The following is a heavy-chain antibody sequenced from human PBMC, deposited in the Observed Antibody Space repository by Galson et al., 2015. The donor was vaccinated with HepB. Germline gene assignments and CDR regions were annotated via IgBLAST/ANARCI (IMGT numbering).Heavy chain of an antibody. CDR1: GFTFSSYA. D-gene: IGHD1-26*01. CDR3: AKVESGSYFLHLRYFDL. J-gene: IGHJ2*01. Sequence: SLRLSCAASGFTFSSYAMSWVRQAPGKGLEWVSAISGSGGSTYYADSVKGRFTISRDNSKNTLYLQMNSLRAEDTAVYYCAKVESGSYFLHLRYFDLWGRGTLVTVSS. V-gene: IGHV3-23*01. CDR2: ISGSGGST.